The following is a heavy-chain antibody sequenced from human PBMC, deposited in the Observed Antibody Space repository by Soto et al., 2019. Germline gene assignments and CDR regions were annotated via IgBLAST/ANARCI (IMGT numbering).Heavy chain of an antibody. Sequence: EVQLVESGGGLVQSGGSLRLSCAASGFTFSSYWMHWVRQAPGKGLFWVSRIKGDGISTNYADSVKGRFTISRDNAKDTVFLQMNGLSDDYPAVYYCARGAMGNYYNDYWGQGTLVTVSS. CDR1: GFTFSSYW. CDR2: IKGDGIST. V-gene: IGHV3-74*01. J-gene: IGHJ4*02. D-gene: IGHD3-10*01. CDR3: ARGAMGNYYNDY.